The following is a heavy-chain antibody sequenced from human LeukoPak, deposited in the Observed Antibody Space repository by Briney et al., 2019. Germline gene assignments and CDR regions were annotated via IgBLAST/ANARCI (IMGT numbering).Heavy chain of an antibody. D-gene: IGHD5-18*01. J-gene: IGHJ4*02. Sequence: PGGSLRLSCAASGFTFSSYEMKWVRQAPGKGLEWVSSISSSGNTIYYADSVKGRFTISRDNAKNSLYLQMNSLRAEDTAVYYCASLRGYHFDYWGQGVLVTVSA. CDR1: GFTFSSYE. V-gene: IGHV3-48*03. CDR2: ISSSGNTI. CDR3: ASLRGYHFDY.